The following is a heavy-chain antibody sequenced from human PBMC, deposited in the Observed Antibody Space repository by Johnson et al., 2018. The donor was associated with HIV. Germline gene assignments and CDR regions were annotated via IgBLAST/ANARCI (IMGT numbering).Heavy chain of an antibody. Sequence: QVQLVESGGGLVKPGGSLRLSCAASGFSFSSYGMHWVRQAPGKGLEWVAVISYDGSNKYYADSVKGRFTISRDNSKDTLYLQMNNLTTEDTAVYSCARDVGLGELSYETVDAFDFWGPGTLVTVSS. CDR3: ARDVGLGELSYETVDAFDF. CDR2: ISYDGSNK. J-gene: IGHJ3*01. D-gene: IGHD3-16*02. CDR1: GFSFSSYG. V-gene: IGHV3-30*03.